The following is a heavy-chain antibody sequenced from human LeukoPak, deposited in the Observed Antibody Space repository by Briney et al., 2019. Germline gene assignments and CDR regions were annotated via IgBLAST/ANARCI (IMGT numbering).Heavy chain of an antibody. D-gene: IGHD6-19*01. CDR2: IYYSGST. Sequence: SETLSLTCTVSGGSISSYYWSWIRQSPGKGLEWIGYIYYSGSTNYNPSLKRRVTISVDTSKNQFSLKLSSVTAADTAVYYCARVRVAGYWYFDLWGRGTLVTVSS. J-gene: IGHJ2*01. CDR1: GGSISSYY. CDR3: ARVRVAGYWYFDL. V-gene: IGHV4-59*01.